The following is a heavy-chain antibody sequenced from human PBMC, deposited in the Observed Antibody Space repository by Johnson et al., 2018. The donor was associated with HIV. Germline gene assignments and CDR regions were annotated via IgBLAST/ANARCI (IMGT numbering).Heavy chain of an antibody. J-gene: IGHJ3*02. V-gene: IGHV3-74*02. D-gene: IGHD2-21*01. CDR2: INSDGSGT. Sequence: VQLVESGGGLIQPGGSLRLACAASGFSVSSNYMSWVRQAPGQGLVWVSRINSDGSGTSYADSVKGRFTISRDNAKNTLYLQMNSLRTEDTALYYCARTGRLFDAFDIWCQGTMVTVSS. CDR1: GFSVSSNY. CDR3: ARTGRLFDAFDI.